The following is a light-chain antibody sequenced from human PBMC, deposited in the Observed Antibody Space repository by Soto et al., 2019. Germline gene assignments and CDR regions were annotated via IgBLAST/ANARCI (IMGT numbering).Light chain of an antibody. CDR2: DTF. J-gene: IGKJ1*01. CDR3: QHYNNWPRT. Sequence: EIVMTQSPATLSVSPGERATLSCRASQSVRFNLAWYQLKPGQAPRLLIHDTFARATGVPDRFSGSGSGTEFTLTISSLQSEDSAVYVCQHYNNWPRTFGQGTKVEIK. CDR1: QSVRFN. V-gene: IGKV3-15*01.